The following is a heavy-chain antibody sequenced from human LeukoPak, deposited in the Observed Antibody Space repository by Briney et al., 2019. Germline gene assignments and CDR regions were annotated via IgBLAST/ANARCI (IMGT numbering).Heavy chain of an antibody. CDR2: IYWDDDE. CDR1: GFSISTSGVG. V-gene: IGHV2-5*02. CDR3: ARSRRVRNCSGGSCYYFDY. Sequence: KESGHTLVKPTQTLTLTCTFSGFSISTSGVGVGWIRQPPGKALEWLALIYWDDDERYSPSLKNRLTITKDTSKNQVVLTMTNMDPMDAATYYCARSRRVRNCSGGSCYYFDYWGQGTLVTVSS. D-gene: IGHD2-15*01. J-gene: IGHJ4*02.